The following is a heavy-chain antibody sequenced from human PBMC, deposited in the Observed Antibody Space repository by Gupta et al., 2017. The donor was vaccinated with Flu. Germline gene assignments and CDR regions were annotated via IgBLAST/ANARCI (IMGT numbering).Heavy chain of an antibody. D-gene: IGHD3-3*01. V-gene: IGHV1-69*06. Sequence: QMPLVQSGAEVKKSGSSVTVSCKASGGNFASYTFSWVRQAPGQGLEWMGGIIPTFGRPIYAQKFKDRVTLTADKAASKAYVEVTSLTSDDTAVYYCARDRYDFWSGSVQIEGFDIWGQGTKVTVSS. CDR3: ARDRYDFWSGSVQIEGFDI. J-gene: IGHJ3*02. CDR2: IIPTFGRP. CDR1: GGNFASYT.